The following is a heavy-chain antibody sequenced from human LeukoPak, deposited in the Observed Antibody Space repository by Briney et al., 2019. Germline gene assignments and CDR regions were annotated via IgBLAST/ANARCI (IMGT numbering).Heavy chain of an antibody. CDR3: ARDGGYCSSTSCYTPGDAFDI. V-gene: IGHV4-34*01. CDR2: INHSGST. CDR1: GGSFSGYY. D-gene: IGHD2-2*02. Sequence: SETLSLTCAVYGGSFSGYYWSWIRQPPGKGLEWIGEINHSGSTNYNPSLKSRVTISVDTSKNQFSLKLSSVTAADTAVYYCARDGGYCSSTSCYTPGDAFDIWGQGTMVTVSS. J-gene: IGHJ3*02.